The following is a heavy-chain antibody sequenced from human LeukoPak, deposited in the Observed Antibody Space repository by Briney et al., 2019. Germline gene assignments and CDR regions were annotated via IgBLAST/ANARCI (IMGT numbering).Heavy chain of an antibody. Sequence: GGSLRLSCAASGFTFNNYAMNWVRQAPGKGLEWVTSIIGPGGDTYHANSVRGRFTVSRDNSKNTLYLQISNLRVEDTALYYCAKAAAERCSSIKCYPFDSWGQGTLVAVSS. V-gene: IGHV3-23*01. CDR1: GFTFNNYA. D-gene: IGHD2-2*01. CDR2: IIGPGGDT. J-gene: IGHJ4*02. CDR3: AKAAAERCSSIKCYPFDS.